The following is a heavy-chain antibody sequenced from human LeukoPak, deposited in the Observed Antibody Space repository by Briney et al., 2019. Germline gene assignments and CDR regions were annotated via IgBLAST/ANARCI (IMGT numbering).Heavy chain of an antibody. V-gene: IGHV3-7*02. CDR2: ISPDGSAK. Sequence: GGSLRLSCAASGFTFSTYWMTWVRQAPGKGLERVANISPDGSAKYYVDSVKGRFTISRDNAWNSLYLQMNSLRAEDTAIYYCASQPSAVAGNYWGQGTLVTVSS. D-gene: IGHD6-19*01. CDR1: GFTFSTYW. CDR3: ASQPSAVAGNY. J-gene: IGHJ4*02.